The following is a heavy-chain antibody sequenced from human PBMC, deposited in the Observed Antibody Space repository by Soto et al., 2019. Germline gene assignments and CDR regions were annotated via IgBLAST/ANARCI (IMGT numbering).Heavy chain of an antibody. V-gene: IGHV3-23*01. CDR1: GFTFSSYA. D-gene: IGHD6-13*01. CDR3: AKDRRGLQQLVHLRINWFDP. CDR2: ISGSGGST. Sequence: GGSLRLSCAASGFTFSSYAMSWVRQAPGKGLEWVSAISGSGGSTYYADSVKGRFTISRDNSKNTLYLQMNSLRAEDTAVYYCAKDRRGLQQLVHLRINWFDPWGQGTLVTVSS. J-gene: IGHJ5*02.